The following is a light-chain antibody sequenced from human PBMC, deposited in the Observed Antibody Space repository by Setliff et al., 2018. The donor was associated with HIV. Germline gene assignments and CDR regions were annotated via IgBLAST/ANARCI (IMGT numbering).Light chain of an antibody. CDR3: SSYTYTSSTPLYV. J-gene: IGLJ1*01. CDR2: DVS. CDR1: GSDVGVYNY. V-gene: IGLV2-14*03. Sequence: QSVLTQPASVSGSPGQSITISCTRTGSDVGVYNYVSWYQQHPGKAPKLMISDVSNRPSGVSNRFSGSKSGNTASLTISGLQAEDEADYYCSSYTYTSSTPLYVFGTGTKVTVL.